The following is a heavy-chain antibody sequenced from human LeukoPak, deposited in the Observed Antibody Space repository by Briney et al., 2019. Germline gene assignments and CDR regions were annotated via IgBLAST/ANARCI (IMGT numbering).Heavy chain of an antibody. V-gene: IGHV3-23*01. J-gene: IGHJ4*02. CDR1: GITLSNYA. Sequence: GGSLRLSCAVSGITLSNYAMTWVRQAPGKGLEWVAGISGSGGGTNYADSVKGRFTISRDNYKNTLYLQMNSLGAEDTAVYFCAKRGVVIRVILVGFHKEAYYFDSWGQGALVTVPS. D-gene: IGHD3-22*01. CDR2: ISGSGGGT. CDR3: AKRGVVIRVILVGFHKEAYYFDS.